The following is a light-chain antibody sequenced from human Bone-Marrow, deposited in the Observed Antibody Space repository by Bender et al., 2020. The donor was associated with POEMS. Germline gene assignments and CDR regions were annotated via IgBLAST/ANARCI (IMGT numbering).Light chain of an antibody. CDR1: SSDVGGYNL. Sequence: QSALTQPASVSGSPGQSITISCTGTSSDVGGYNLVSWYQQPPGKAPKLMIYEVSKRPSGVPDRFSGSKSGNTASLTVSGLQAEDEAEYYCSSYGGSNNVGVFGGGTKLTV. CDR3: SSYGGSNNVGV. CDR2: EVS. J-gene: IGLJ2*01. V-gene: IGLV2-8*01.